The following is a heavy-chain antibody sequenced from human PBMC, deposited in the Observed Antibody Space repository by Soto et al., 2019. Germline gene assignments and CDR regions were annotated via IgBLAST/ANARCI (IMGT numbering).Heavy chain of an antibody. CDR1: GGSISSYY. CDR3: ARVVYLGWFDP. V-gene: IGHV4-59*01. D-gene: IGHD3-10*01. Sequence: SETLSLTCTVSGGSISSYYWSWIRQPPGKGLEWIGYIYYSGSTNYNPSLKSRVTISVDTSKNQFSLKLSSVTAADTAVYYCARVVYLGWFDPWGQGTLVTVS. J-gene: IGHJ5*02. CDR2: IYYSGST.